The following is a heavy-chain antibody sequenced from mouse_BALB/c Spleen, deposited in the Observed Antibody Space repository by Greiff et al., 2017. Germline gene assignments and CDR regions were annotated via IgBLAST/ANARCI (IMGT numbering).Heavy chain of an antibody. CDR2: IYPGDGDT. D-gene: IGHD3-1*01. CDR3: ARGIRGFDY. J-gene: IGHJ2*01. Sequence: QVQLQQSGPELVKPGASVKISCKASGYAFSSSWMNWVKQRPGQGLEWIGRIYPGDGDTNYNGKFKGKATLTADKSSSTASMQLSSLTSVDSAVYFCARGIRGFDYWGQGTTLTVSS. V-gene: IGHV1-82*01. CDR1: GYAFSSSW.